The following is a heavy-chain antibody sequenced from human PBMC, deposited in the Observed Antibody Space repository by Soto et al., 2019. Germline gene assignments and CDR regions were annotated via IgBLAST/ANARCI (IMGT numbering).Heavy chain of an antibody. D-gene: IGHD3-10*01. V-gene: IGHV4-30-4*01. CDR2: IYKSGST. Sequence: PSETLSLTCIVSDGSISSGDYFWSWIRQPPGKGLEWIGYIYKSGSTYYNPSLKSRVTTSVDTSKNQFSLKLGSVTAADTAVYYCARVYGSGVYNWFEPWGQGTLVTVSS. J-gene: IGHJ5*02. CDR1: DGSISSGDYF. CDR3: ARVYGSGVYNWFEP.